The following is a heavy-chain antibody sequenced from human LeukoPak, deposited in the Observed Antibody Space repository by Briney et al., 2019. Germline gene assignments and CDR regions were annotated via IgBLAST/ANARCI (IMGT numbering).Heavy chain of an antibody. V-gene: IGHV3-43*01. J-gene: IGHJ6*03. D-gene: IGHD5-12*01. Sequence: GGSLCLSCAASGFTFDDYTMHWVRQAPGKGLEWVSLISWAGGSTYYGDSVKGRFTISRDNSKNSLYLQMNSLRTEDTALYYCAKDTSRGYNYYYYIHLWAERTTITVSS. CDR1: GFTFDDYT. CDR3: AKDTSRGYNYYYYIHL. CDR2: ISWAGGST.